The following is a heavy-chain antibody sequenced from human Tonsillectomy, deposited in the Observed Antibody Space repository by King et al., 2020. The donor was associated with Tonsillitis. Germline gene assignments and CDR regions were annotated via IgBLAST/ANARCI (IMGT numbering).Heavy chain of an antibody. CDR2: INPSGGTA. D-gene: IGHD3-9*01. V-gene: IGHV1-46*01. J-gene: IGHJ4*02. Sequence: QLVQSGAEVKKPGASVRVSCKASGYSFSSHYIHWARQAPGQGLEWMGTINPSGGTAKFPQKFQGRVSLTIDTSTSTVYMELRSLRSEDTAIYYCARDKGFYDVLTGYHYYFDYWGQGALVTVSS. CDR1: GYSFSSHY. CDR3: ARDKGFYDVLTGYHYYFDY.